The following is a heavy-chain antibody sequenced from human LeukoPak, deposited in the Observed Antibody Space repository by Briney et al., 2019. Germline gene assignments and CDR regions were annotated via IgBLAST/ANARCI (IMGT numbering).Heavy chain of an antibody. Sequence: GGSLRLSCAASGFTFSSYSMNWVRQAPGKGLECVSSISSSSTYIYYADSVKGRFTISRDNAKNSLYLQMNSLRAEDTAVYYCARIDRGSNNYFDHWGQGTLVTVSS. CDR2: ISSSSTYI. CDR3: ARIDRGSNNYFDH. J-gene: IGHJ4*02. D-gene: IGHD2-2*01. CDR1: GFTFSSYS. V-gene: IGHV3-21*01.